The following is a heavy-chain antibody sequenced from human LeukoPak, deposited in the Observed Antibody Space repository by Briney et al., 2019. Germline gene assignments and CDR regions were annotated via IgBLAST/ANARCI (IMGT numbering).Heavy chain of an antibody. D-gene: IGHD6-13*01. J-gene: IGHJ4*02. V-gene: IGHV3-21*01. CDR3: AREGSSYGFDY. Sequence: PGGSLRPSCAASGFTFSSYSMNWVRQAPGKGLEWVSSISSSSYIYYADSVKGRFTISRDNAKNSLYLQMNSLRAEDTAVYYCAREGSSYGFDYWGQGTLVTVSS. CDR1: GFTFSSYS. CDR2: ISSSSYI.